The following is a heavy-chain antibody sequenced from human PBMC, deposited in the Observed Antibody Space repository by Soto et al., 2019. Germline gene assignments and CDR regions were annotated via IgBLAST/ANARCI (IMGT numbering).Heavy chain of an antibody. CDR3: RVVTLLRSFDI. J-gene: IGHJ3*02. V-gene: IGHV4-30-4*03. CDR1: GGSISSGDYY. Sequence: PSETLSLTCTVSGGSISSGDYYWSWIRQHPGKGLEWIGHIYYNGDTHYNPSLKSRLSISLDTSKNHFSLNLSSVTAADSAVYFCRVVTLLRSFDIWGPGTMVTVS. D-gene: IGHD3-22*01. CDR2: IYYNGDT.